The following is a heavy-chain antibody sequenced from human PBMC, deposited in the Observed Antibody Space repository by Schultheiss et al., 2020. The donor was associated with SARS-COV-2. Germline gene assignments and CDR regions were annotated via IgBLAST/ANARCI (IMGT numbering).Heavy chain of an antibody. CDR1: GFTFSSYW. J-gene: IGHJ4*02. CDR2: ISYDGSNK. D-gene: IGHD2-15*01. CDR3: ARRGYYFDY. V-gene: IGHV3-30*12. Sequence: GESLKISCAASGFTFSSYWMHWVRQAPGKGLEWVAVISYDGSNKYYADSVKGRFTISRDNAKNSLYLQMNSLRAEDTAVYYCARRGYYFDYWGQGTLVTVSS.